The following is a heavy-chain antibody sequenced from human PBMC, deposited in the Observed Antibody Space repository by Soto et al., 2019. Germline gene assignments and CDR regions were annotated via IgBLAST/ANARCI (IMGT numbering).Heavy chain of an antibody. CDR1: GFTFRSFS. Sequence: QVELVESGGGVVQPGRSLRVSCSASGFTFRSFSMHWVRQAPGKGLEWVATVSYDGSKTYYAGSVRGRFTISTDNSNNTLSLQMDGLRPEDTAVYFCARDKDSSYFPPPYYFDSWGQGILVTVSS. V-gene: IGHV3-30*04. D-gene: IGHD2-2*01. J-gene: IGHJ4*02. CDR2: VSYDGSKT. CDR3: ARDKDSSYFPPPYYFDS.